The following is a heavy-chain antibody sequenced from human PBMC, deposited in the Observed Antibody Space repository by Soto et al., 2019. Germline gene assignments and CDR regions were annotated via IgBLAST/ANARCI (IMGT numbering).Heavy chain of an antibody. CDR1: GYTFTSYG. V-gene: IGHV1-18*01. J-gene: IGHJ6*02. Sequence: ASVKVSCKASGYTFTSYGISWVRQAPGQGLEWMGWISAYNGNTNYAQKLQGRVTMTTDTSTITAYLELRSLRSDDTAVYYCARDRYNWNSLYYGMDVWGQGTTVTVSS. CDR2: ISAYNGNT. CDR3: ARDRYNWNSLYYGMDV. D-gene: IGHD1-7*01.